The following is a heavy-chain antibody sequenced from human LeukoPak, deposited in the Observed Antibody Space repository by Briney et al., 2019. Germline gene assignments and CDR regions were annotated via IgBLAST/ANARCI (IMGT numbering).Heavy chain of an antibody. CDR3: ARVNSFEVGSYGYFDY. J-gene: IGHJ4*02. Sequence: ASVKVSCKASGYTFTSYAMHWVRQAPGQRLEWMGWINTGHGNTKYSQKFQGRVTFTRDTSASAAYMELSSLRSEDTAVYYCARVNSFEVGSYGYFDYWGQGTLVTVSS. CDR2: INTGHGNT. D-gene: IGHD1-26*01. V-gene: IGHV1-3*04. CDR1: GYTFTSYA.